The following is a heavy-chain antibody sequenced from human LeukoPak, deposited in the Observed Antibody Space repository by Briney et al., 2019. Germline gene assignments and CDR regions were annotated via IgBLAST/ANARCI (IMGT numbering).Heavy chain of an antibody. CDR3: ARDYGSGSFYYYYYGMDV. CDR1: GFTFSSYA. J-gene: IGHJ6*04. Sequence: GGSPRLSCAASGFTFSSYAMHWVRQAPGKGLEWVAVISYDGSNKYYADSVKGRFTISRDNSKNTLYLQMNSLRAEDTAVYYCARDYGSGSFYYYYYGMDVWGKGTTVTVSS. CDR2: ISYDGSNK. D-gene: IGHD3-10*01. V-gene: IGHV3-30*04.